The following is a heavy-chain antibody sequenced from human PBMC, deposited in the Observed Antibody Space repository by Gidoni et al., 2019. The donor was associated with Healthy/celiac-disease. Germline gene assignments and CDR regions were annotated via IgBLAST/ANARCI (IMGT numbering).Heavy chain of an antibody. CDR1: GFTFRSYS. Sequence: EVQLVASGGGLVKPGGSLRLSCAASGFTFRSYSMNWVRQAPGKGLEWVSSISSSSSYIYYADSVKGRFTISRDNAKNSLYLQMNSLRAEDTAVYYCGIAVAGNYYGMDVWGQGTTVTVSS. D-gene: IGHD6-19*01. CDR2: ISSSSSYI. CDR3: GIAVAGNYYGMDV. V-gene: IGHV3-21*01. J-gene: IGHJ6*02.